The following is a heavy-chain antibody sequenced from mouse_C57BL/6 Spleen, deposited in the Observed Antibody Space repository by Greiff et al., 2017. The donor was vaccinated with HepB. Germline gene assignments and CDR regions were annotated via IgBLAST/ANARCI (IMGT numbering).Heavy chain of an antibody. CDR1: GLNIKDDY. CDR2: IDPENGDT. D-gene: IGHD1-1*01. J-gene: IGHJ2*01. Sequence: VQLQQSGAELVRPGASVKLSCTASGLNIKDDYMHWVKQRPEQGLEWIGWIDPENGDTEYASKFQGKATITADTSSNTAYLQLSSLTSEDTAVYYCTTDYYGSSYYWGQGTTLTVSS. CDR3: TTDYYGSSYY. V-gene: IGHV14-4*01.